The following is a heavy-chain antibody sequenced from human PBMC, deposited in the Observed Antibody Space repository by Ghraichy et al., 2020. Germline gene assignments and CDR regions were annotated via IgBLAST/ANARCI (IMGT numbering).Heavy chain of an antibody. D-gene: IGHD2-2*01. V-gene: IGHV3-21*01. Sequence: GGSLRLSCGASGFTFSSYSMNWVRQAPGKGLEWVSSISSSSSYIYYADSVKGRFTISRDNAKNSLYLQMNSLRAEDTAVYYCASQIDIVVVPAAPIIAGYYYYGMDVWGQGTTVTVSS. J-gene: IGHJ6*02. CDR1: GFTFSSYS. CDR3: ASQIDIVVVPAAPIIAGYYYYGMDV. CDR2: ISSSSSYI.